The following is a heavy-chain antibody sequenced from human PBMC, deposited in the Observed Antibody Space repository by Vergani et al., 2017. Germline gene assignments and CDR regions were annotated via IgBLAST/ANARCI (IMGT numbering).Heavy chain of an antibody. D-gene: IGHD3-10*01. CDR2: ISGSGVSA. CDR1: EFTFSNSA. Sequence: VQLLESGGGLVQPGGSLRLTCAASEFTFSNSAMNWVRQAPGKGLEWVSGISGSGVSAYYTDSVKGRFTISRDNSKNMLFLQMNNLRTEDTAIYYCAKQDFVSGNYLFDYWGQGTLVTVSS. CDR3: AKQDFVSGNYLFDY. V-gene: IGHV3-23*01. J-gene: IGHJ4*02.